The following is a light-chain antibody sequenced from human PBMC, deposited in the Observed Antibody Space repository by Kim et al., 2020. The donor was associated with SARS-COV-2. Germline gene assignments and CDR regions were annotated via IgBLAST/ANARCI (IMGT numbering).Light chain of an antibody. CDR1: NSNIGTNT. CDR3: AGWDDNLNGPL. J-gene: IGLJ2*01. Sequence: QSVLTQPPSASGTPGQRVTISCSGSNSNIGTNTVNWYRHLPGTAPQLLIHSNDQRPSGVPDRLSGSKSGASASLAISGLQSEDEADYFCAGWDDNLNGPLFGGGTQLTVL. V-gene: IGLV1-44*01. CDR2: SND.